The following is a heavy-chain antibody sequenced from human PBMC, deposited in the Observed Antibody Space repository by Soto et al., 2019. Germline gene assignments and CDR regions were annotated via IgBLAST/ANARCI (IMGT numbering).Heavy chain of an antibody. Sequence: PGGSLRLSCAASGFTVSSNYMSWVRQAPGKGLEWVSVIYSGGSTYYADSVKGRFTISRDNAKNSLYLQMNSLRDEDTAVYYCAREAGTWHLPLNWFDPWGQGTLVTVSS. CDR2: IYSGGST. CDR3: AREAGTWHLPLNWFDP. V-gene: IGHV3-66*01. CDR1: GFTVSSNY. D-gene: IGHD6-19*01. J-gene: IGHJ5*02.